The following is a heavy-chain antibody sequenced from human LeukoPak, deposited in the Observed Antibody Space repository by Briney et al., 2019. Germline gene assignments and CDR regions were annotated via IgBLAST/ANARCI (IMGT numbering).Heavy chain of an antibody. CDR2: IYYSGST. Sequence: ASETLSLTCTVSGGSISSGGYYWSWLRQHPGKGLEWIGYIYYSGSTYYNPSLKSRVTISVDTSKNQFSLKLSSVTAADTAVYYCARGLTSSDWYFDLWGRGTLVTVSS. D-gene: IGHD4/OR15-4a*01. J-gene: IGHJ2*01. CDR1: GGSISSGGYY. CDR3: ARGLTSSDWYFDL. V-gene: IGHV4-31*03.